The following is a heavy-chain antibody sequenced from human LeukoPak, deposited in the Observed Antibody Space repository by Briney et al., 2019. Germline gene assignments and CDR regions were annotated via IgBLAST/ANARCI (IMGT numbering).Heavy chain of an antibody. CDR3: AREAPDFYFDY. V-gene: IGHV3-21*01. CDR1: GFTFSSYG. CDR2: ISSSSSYI. J-gene: IGHJ4*02. D-gene: IGHD2-21*02. Sequence: GGSLRLSCAAAGFTFSSYGMNWIRQAPGKGLEWVSSISSSSSYIYYADSVKGRFTISRDNAKNSLYLQMNSLRAEDTAVYYCAREAPDFYFDYWGQGTLFTVSS.